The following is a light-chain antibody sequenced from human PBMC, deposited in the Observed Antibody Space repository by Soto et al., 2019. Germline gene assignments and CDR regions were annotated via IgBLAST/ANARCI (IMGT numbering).Light chain of an antibody. Sequence: QPVLTQPPSASASLGASVTLTCTLSSGYSNYKVDWYQQRPGKGPRFVMRVGTGGIVGSKGDGIPDRFSVLGSGLNRYLTIKNIQEEDESDYHCGADHGSGSNSRTVFGGGTKLTVL. CDR2: VGTGGIVG. J-gene: IGLJ2*01. V-gene: IGLV9-49*01. CDR1: SGYSNYK. CDR3: GADHGSGSNSRTV.